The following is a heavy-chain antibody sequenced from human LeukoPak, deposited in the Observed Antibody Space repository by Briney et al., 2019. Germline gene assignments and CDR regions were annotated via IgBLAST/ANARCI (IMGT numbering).Heavy chain of an antibody. CDR3: ARGLKDYYDSSGYLSSLIDY. D-gene: IGHD3-22*01. CDR1: GFTFSDYY. Sequence: PGGSLRLSCAASGFTFSDYYMSWTRQAPGKGLEWVSYISSSGSTIYYADSVKGRFTISRDNAKNSLYLQMNSLRAEDTAVYYCARGLKDYYDSSGYLSSLIDYWGQGTLVTVSS. V-gene: IGHV3-11*04. CDR2: ISSSGSTI. J-gene: IGHJ4*02.